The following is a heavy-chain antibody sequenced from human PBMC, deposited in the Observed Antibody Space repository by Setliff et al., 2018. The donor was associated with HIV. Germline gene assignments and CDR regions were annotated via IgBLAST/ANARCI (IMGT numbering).Heavy chain of an antibody. V-gene: IGHV1-18*01. Sequence: GASVKVSCKASGYTFINFGITWVRQAPGQGLEWMGWISAYNGNTNYAHKLQGRVTMTTDTSTRIVHMELSGLTSDDTAIYYCARMGGYTTTVREVDVGGTARGGFDHWGQGTLVTVSS. D-gene: IGHD5-18*01. CDR3: ARMGGYTTTVREVDVGGTARGGFDH. CDR2: ISAYNGNT. CDR1: GYTFINFG. J-gene: IGHJ4*02.